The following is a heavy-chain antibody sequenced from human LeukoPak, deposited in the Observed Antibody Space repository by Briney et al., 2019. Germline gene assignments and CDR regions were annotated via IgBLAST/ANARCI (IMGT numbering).Heavy chain of an antibody. J-gene: IGHJ4*02. CDR3: AKLGTLEAASGY. Sequence: GRSLRLSCAASGFTFSSYGMHWVRQAPGKGLEGVAVISYDGSNKYYADSVKGRFTISRDNSKNTLYLQMNSLRAEDTAVYYCAKLGTLEAASGYWGQGTLVTVSS. V-gene: IGHV3-30*18. CDR2: ISYDGSNK. D-gene: IGHD2-15*01. CDR1: GFTFSSYG.